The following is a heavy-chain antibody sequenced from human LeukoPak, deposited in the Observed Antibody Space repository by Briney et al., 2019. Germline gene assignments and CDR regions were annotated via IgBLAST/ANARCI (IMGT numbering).Heavy chain of an antibody. Sequence: GESLKISCKGSGYSFTSYWIGWVRQMPGKGLEWMGIIYPGDSDTRYSPSFQGQVTISADKSISTAYLQWSSLKASDTAMYYCARRGTYQRGIAARSAPYYFDYWGQGTLVTVSS. D-gene: IGHD6-6*01. CDR2: IYPGDSDT. J-gene: IGHJ4*02. CDR1: GYSFTSYW. CDR3: ARRGTYQRGIAARSAPYYFDY. V-gene: IGHV5-51*01.